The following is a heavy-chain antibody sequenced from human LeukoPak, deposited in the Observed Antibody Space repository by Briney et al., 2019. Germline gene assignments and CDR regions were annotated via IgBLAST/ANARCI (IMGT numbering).Heavy chain of an antibody. CDR1: RFTFSSYW. D-gene: IGHD2-15*01. J-gene: IGHJ4*02. CDR3: ASGSGGSYYFDY. CDR2: IKRDGSEK. V-gene: IGHV3-7*03. Sequence: GGSLRLSCAASRFTFSSYWMTWVRQAPGKGLEWVANIKRDGSEKYYVDSVKGRFTISRDNAKDSLFLQMNSLRVEDTAVYYCASGSGGSYYFDYWGQGTLVTFSS.